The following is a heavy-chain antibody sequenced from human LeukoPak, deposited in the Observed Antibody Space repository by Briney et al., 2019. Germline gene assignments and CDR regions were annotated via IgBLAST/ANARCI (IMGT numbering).Heavy chain of an antibody. D-gene: IGHD3-22*01. CDR3: AKNGPEKYYYDSSGYYLY. V-gene: IGHV3-21*04. CDR2: ISSSSSYI. Sequence: GGSLRLSCAASGFTFSTYSMNWVRQAPGKGLEWVSSISSSSSYIYYADSVKGRFTISRDNAKNSLYLQMNSLRAEDTAVYYCAKNGPEKYYYDSSGYYLYWGQGTLVTVSS. CDR1: GFTFSTYS. J-gene: IGHJ4*02.